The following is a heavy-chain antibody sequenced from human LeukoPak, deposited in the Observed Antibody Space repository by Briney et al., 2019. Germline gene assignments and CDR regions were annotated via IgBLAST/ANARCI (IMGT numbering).Heavy chain of an antibody. Sequence: GGSLRLSCAASGFTFSSYWMSWVRQAPGKGLEWVANIKQDGSEKYYVDSVKGRFTISRDNAKNSLYLQMNSLRAEDTAVYYCAREGRLVDIVDTDLFWDYWGQGTLVTVSS. CDR2: IKQDGSEK. CDR3: AREGRLVDIVDTDLFWDY. CDR1: GFTFSSYW. V-gene: IGHV3-7*01. J-gene: IGHJ4*02. D-gene: IGHD5-12*01.